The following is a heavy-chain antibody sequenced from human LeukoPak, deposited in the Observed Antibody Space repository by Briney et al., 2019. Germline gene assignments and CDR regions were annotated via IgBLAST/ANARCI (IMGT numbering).Heavy chain of an antibody. CDR3: ARLRAGYSSGWYDY. V-gene: IGHV4-61*02. D-gene: IGHD6-19*01. Sequence: SETLSLTCTVSGGSISSGSYYWRWIRQPAGKGLEWIGRIYTSGSTNYNPSLKSRVTISVDTSKNQFSLKLSSVTAADTAVYYCARLRAGYSSGWYDYWGQGTLVTVSS. J-gene: IGHJ4*02. CDR1: GGSISSGSYY. CDR2: IYTSGST.